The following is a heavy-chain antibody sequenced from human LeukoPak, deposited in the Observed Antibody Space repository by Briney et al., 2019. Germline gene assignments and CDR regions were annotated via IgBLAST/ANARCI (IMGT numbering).Heavy chain of an antibody. Sequence: PGGSLRLSCAAPGFTFSSCGMHWVRQAPGKGLEWVAFIRYHGSDKYYADSVKGRFTISRDNSENMVYLQMNSLRAEDTAVYYCAKSPSSWKFDDWGQGTLVTVSS. CDR3: AKSPSSWKFDD. CDR1: GFTFSSCG. CDR2: IRYHGSDK. D-gene: IGHD6-13*01. V-gene: IGHV3-30*02. J-gene: IGHJ4*02.